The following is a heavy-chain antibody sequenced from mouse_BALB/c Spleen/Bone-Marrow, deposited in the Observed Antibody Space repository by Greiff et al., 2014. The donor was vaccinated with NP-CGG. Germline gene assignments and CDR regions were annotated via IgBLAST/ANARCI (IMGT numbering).Heavy chain of an antibody. J-gene: IGHJ1*01. CDR2: IRNKANGYTT. D-gene: IGHD2-1*01. CDR1: GFTFTDYY. Sequence: EVKLVESGGGLVQPGGSLRLSCATSGFTFTDYYMSWVRQPPGKALEWLGFIRNKANGYTTEYSASVKGRLTISRDNSQSILYLQMNTLRAEDSATYYCARDKNYGSYWYFDVWGAGTTVTVSS. CDR3: ARDKNYGSYWYFDV. V-gene: IGHV7-3*02.